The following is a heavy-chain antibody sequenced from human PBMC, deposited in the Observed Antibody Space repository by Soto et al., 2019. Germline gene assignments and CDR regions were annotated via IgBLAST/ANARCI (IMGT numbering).Heavy chain of an antibody. CDR2: ISYGGNNK. CDR3: AREEFVDGRGHFGY. D-gene: IGHD3-22*01. V-gene: IGHV3-30-3*01. CDR1: GFTFSTSA. J-gene: IGHJ4*02. Sequence: QVQVVESGGGVVQPGGSLRLSCAASGFTFSTSAMHWVRQAPGKVLEWMAMISYGGNNKYYADSVKGRFTISRDISESTLYLQMNSLRTEDTAVYYCAREEFVDGRGHFGYWGQGTLVSVSS.